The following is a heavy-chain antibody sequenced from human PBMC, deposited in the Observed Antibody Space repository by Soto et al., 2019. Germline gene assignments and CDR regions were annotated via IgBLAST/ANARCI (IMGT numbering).Heavy chain of an antibody. D-gene: IGHD3-10*01. CDR3: VINLRDGSGTDI. Sequence: GESLKISCKGSGYSFTTYWIGWVRQMPGKGLEWMGVIYPGDSNSRYSPSFQGQVTISADKSISTAYLQWSSLKASDTAMYYFVINLRDGSGTDIWGQEKRLPVSS. V-gene: IGHV5-51*01. CDR1: GYSFTTYW. CDR2: IYPGDSNS. J-gene: IGHJ3*02.